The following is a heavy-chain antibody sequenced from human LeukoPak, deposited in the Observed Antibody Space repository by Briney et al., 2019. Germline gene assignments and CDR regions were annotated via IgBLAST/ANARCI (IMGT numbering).Heavy chain of an antibody. J-gene: IGHJ3*02. V-gene: IGHV4-4*02. CDR1: GGSLSSSNW. Sequence: PSETLSLTCAVSGGSLSSSNWWSWVRQPPGKGLEWIGYIYYSGRTNYTPSLKSRLTISVDTYKNQFSLKLSSVNTADTAVYYCARLTKRNDAFTIWGQGTMVTVSS. D-gene: IGHD1-14*01. CDR2: IYYSGRT. CDR3: ARLTKRNDAFTI.